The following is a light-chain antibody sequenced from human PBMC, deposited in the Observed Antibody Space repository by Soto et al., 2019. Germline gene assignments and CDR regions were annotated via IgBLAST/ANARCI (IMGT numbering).Light chain of an antibody. V-gene: IGKV3-20*01. Sequence: QSAITLSLSPAELATPSCSISQPVRNKYLAWYQQKPGKAPRLLIYGASTWATGIPERFSGGGSGTDFTLTISSLQPEDFAVYYCQQFSSCPLTFGGGTKVDIK. CDR2: GAS. CDR1: QPVRNKY. CDR3: QQFSSCPLT. J-gene: IGKJ4*01.